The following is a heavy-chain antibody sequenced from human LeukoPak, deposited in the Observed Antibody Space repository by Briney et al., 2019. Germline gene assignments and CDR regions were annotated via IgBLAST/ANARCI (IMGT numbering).Heavy chain of an antibody. Sequence: PSETLSLTCTVSGGSISSGGYYWSWIRQPPGKGLEWIGYIYHSGSTYYNPSLKSRVTISVDRSKNQFSLKLSSVTAADTAVYYCARVIRQKTVIQYYFDYWGQGTLVTVSS. D-gene: IGHD4-11*01. CDR3: ARVIRQKTVIQYYFDY. J-gene: IGHJ4*02. V-gene: IGHV4-30-2*01. CDR1: GGSISSGGYY. CDR2: IYHSGST.